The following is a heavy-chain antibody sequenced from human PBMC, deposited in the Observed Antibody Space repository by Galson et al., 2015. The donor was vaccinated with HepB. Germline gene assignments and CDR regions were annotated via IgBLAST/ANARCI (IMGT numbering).Heavy chain of an antibody. Sequence: SETLSLTCTVSGGSISSYYWSWIRQPAGKGLEWIGRIYTSGSTNYNPSLKSRVTMSVDTSKNQFSLKLSSVTAADTAVYYCARGSIFGVVTPEDNWFDPWGQGTLVTVSS. CDR2: IYTSGST. J-gene: IGHJ5*02. D-gene: IGHD3-3*01. V-gene: IGHV4-4*07. CDR1: GGSISSYY. CDR3: ARGSIFGVVTPEDNWFDP.